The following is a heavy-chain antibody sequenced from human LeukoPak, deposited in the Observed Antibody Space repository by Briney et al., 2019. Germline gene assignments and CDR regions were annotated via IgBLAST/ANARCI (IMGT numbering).Heavy chain of an antibody. CDR3: TCTPGTMVRGVLYYYYYMDV. CDR1: GFTFGDYA. V-gene: IGHV3-49*04. D-gene: IGHD3-10*01. Sequence: GGSLRLSCTASGFTFGDYAMSWVRQAPGKGLEWVGFIRSKAYGGTTECAASVKGRFTISRDDSKSIAYLQMNSLKTEDTAVYYCTCTPGTMVRGVLYYYYYMDVWGKGTTVTISS. J-gene: IGHJ6*03. CDR2: IRSKAYGGTT.